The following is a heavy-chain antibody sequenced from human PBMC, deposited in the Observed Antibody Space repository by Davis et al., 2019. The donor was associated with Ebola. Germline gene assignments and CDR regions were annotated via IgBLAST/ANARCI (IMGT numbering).Heavy chain of an antibody. Sequence: GESLKISCAASGFTFSDYWMSWVRQAPGKGLEWVSAISGSGVTTYYADSVKGRFTISRDNSKNTLYLQMNSLRAEDTAVYYCAKDRDGYNPYFDYWGQGTLVTVSS. V-gene: IGHV3-23*01. CDR2: ISGSGVTT. CDR3: AKDRDGYNPYFDY. D-gene: IGHD5-24*01. CDR1: GFTFSDYW. J-gene: IGHJ4*02.